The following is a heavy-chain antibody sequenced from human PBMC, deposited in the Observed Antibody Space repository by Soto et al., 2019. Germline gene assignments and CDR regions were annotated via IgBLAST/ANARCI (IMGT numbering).Heavy chain of an antibody. V-gene: IGHV4-31*03. D-gene: IGHD2-21*02. J-gene: IGHJ4*02. CDR3: ARDSHSAYCGGDCYSFDY. CDR1: GGSISSGGYY. CDR2: IYYSGST. Sequence: SETLSLTCTVSGGSISSGGYYWSWIRQHPGKGLEWIGYIYYSGSTYYNPSLKSRVTISVDTSKNQFSLKLSSVTAADTAVYYCARDSHSAYCGGDCYSFDYWGQGTLVTVSS.